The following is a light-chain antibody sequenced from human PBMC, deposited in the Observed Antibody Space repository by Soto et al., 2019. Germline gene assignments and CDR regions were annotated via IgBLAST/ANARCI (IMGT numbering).Light chain of an antibody. V-gene: IGKV3-15*01. CDR2: GTD. CDR3: QQYDKWPLT. J-gene: IGKJ4*01. CDR1: QTVDSH. Sequence: EVVMTQSPATLSVSAGERVSLSCRASQTVDSHLAWYQQKPGQAPRLLIYGTDTGANGIPARFSGGGSGTEFTLTISSLQSEDFAVYYCQQYDKWPLTFGGGTKVEIK.